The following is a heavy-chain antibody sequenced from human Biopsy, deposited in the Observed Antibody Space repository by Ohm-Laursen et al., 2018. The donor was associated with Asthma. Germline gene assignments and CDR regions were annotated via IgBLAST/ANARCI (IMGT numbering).Heavy chain of an antibody. D-gene: IGHD3-3*02. CDR1: GFTFGGYW. V-gene: IGHV3-7*01. J-gene: IGHJ1*01. CDR3: ARTFHFWSPYHAEHYQL. CDR2: IKHDGSEN. Sequence: SLRLSCAAPGFTFGGYWMSWVRQVPGRGLEWVANIKHDGSENNHVDSLKGRFTISRDNAKNSLYLQMNSLRAEDTAVYYCARTFHFWSPYHAEHYQLWGQGTLVTVSS.